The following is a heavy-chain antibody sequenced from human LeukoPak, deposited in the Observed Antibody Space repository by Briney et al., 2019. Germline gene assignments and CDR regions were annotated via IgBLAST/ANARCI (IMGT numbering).Heavy chain of an antibody. D-gene: IGHD6-19*01. CDR1: GFIFGGYT. J-gene: IGHJ3*02. CDR3: ASRRSGWPNDAFDI. CDR2: ISPSGSNT. V-gene: IGHV3-48*01. Sequence: GGSPRLSCTGSGFIFGGYTMNWVRQAPGKGLEWLSYISPSGSNTFYADSVKGRFTISRDNAKNSVYLQMEGLRVEDTAVYYCASRRSGWPNDAFDIWGQGTMVTVSS.